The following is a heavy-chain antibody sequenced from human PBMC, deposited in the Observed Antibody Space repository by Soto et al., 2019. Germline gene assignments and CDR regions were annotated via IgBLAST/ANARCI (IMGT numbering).Heavy chain of an antibody. Sequence: SETLSLTCAVYGGSFSGYYWSWIRQPPGKGLEWIGEINHSGSTNYNPSLKSRVTISVDTSKNQFSLKLSSVTAADTAVYYCARGSAARPFYYYGMDVWGQGTTVTVSS. J-gene: IGHJ6*02. D-gene: IGHD6-6*01. V-gene: IGHV4-34*01. CDR2: INHSGST. CDR1: GGSFSGYY. CDR3: ARGSAARPFYYYGMDV.